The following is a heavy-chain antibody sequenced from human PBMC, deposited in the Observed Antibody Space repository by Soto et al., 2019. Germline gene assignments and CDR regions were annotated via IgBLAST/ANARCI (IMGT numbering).Heavy chain of an antibody. CDR1: GGSISSYY. J-gene: IGHJ4*02. D-gene: IGHD6-19*01. Sequence: SETLSLTCTVSGGSISSYYWSWIRQPPGKGLEWIGYIYYSGSTNYNPSLKSRVTISVDTSKNQFSLKLSSVTAADTAVYYCARIIAVAGMEALDYWGQGTLVTVSS. CDR3: ARIIAVAGMEALDY. CDR2: IYYSGST. V-gene: IGHV4-59*01.